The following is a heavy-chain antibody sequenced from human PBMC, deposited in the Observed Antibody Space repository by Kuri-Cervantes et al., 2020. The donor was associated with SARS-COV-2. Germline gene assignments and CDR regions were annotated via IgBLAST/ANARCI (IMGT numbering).Heavy chain of an antibody. Sequence: ASVKVSCKASGYTFTSYDINWVRQATGQGLEWMGWMNPNSGNTGYAQKFQGRVTMTRNTPISTAYMELSSLRSEDTAVYYCAADRGYGDYAKLDYWGQGTLVTVSS. CDR3: AADRGYGDYAKLDY. J-gene: IGHJ4*02. V-gene: IGHV1-8*01. CDR1: GYTFTSYD. D-gene: IGHD4-17*01. CDR2: MNPNSGNT.